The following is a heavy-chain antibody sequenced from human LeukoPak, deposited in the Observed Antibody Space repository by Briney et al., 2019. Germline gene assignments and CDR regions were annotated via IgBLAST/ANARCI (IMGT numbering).Heavy chain of an antibody. Sequence: SETLSLTCTASGGSISSSSYYWGWIRQPPGKGLEWIGSIYYSGSTYYNPSLKSRVTISVDTSKNQFSLKLSSVTAADTAVYYCASRIVGATTFDYWGQGTLVTVSS. J-gene: IGHJ4*02. CDR1: GGSISSSSYY. CDR3: ASRIVGATTFDY. V-gene: IGHV4-39*01. D-gene: IGHD1-26*01. CDR2: IYYSGST.